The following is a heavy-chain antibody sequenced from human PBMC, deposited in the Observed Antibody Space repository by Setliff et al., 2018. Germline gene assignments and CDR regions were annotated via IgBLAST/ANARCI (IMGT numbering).Heavy chain of an antibody. CDR1: GGSISSGTNY. J-gene: IGHJ4*02. CDR2: IDPSGNT. Sequence: SETLSLTCTVSGGSISSGTNYWSWIRQPAGRGLEWIGHIDPSGNTNYQPSLKSRVTISGDTSKNQFSLKLTSVTAADAAVYYCARSLGSGSYYNSRPFYSDYWGQGTLVTVSS. CDR3: ARSLGSGSYYNSRPFYSDY. D-gene: IGHD3-10*01. V-gene: IGHV4-61*09.